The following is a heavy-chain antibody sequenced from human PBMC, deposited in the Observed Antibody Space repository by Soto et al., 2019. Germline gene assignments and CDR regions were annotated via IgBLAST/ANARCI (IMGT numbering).Heavy chain of an antibody. CDR1: GFMFDNYA. D-gene: IGHD3-22*01. Sequence: EVKLLESGGGLVPPGASARLSCITSGFMFDNYAMSWVRQSAGRGLEWVAAISGSGHGTVYTQSVQGRFIISRDKSKKTLFLQMNNLRDEDTAVYYCAKGRYFDTSGGCANYWGLGTLVSVSA. CDR3: AKGRYFDTSGGCANY. CDR2: ISGSGHGT. V-gene: IGHV3-23*01. J-gene: IGHJ4*02.